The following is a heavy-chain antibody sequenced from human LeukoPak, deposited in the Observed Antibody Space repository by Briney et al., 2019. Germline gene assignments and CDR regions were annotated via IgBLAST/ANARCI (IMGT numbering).Heavy chain of an antibody. V-gene: IGHV3-33*01. J-gene: IGHJ3*02. CDR3: AREQYGSDDALDI. Sequence: GGSLRLSCAAYGFTFSDYGMHWVRQAPGKGLEWVAVIWYDGSNKHYADSVKGRFTVSRDNSKNTLDLQMSSLRAEDTAVYYCAREQYGSDDALDIWGQGTLVTVSS. CDR1: GFTFSDYG. CDR2: IWYDGSNK. D-gene: IGHD3-10*01.